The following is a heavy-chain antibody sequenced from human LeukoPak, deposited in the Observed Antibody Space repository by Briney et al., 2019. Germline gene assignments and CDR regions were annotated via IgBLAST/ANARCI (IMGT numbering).Heavy chain of an antibody. Sequence: AGGSLRLSCAASGYTFSSYAMSWARQAPGKGLEWISGISGSGGNTYYADSVKGRFTISRDNSKNTLYLQMNSLRAEDTAIYYCAKDGSGAAGTLLGYWGQGTLVTVSS. V-gene: IGHV3-23*01. J-gene: IGHJ4*02. CDR3: AKDGSGAAGTLLGY. CDR2: ISGSGGNT. D-gene: IGHD6-13*01. CDR1: GYTFSSYA.